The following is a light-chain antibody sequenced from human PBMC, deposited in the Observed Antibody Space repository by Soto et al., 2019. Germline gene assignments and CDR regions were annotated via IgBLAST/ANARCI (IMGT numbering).Light chain of an antibody. J-gene: IGKJ2*01. Sequence: EIVLTQSPATLSLSPGERATLSCGASQGVSGSYLAWYQQKPGLAPRLLIYDASSRATGIPDRFSGSGSGTDFTLTISRLEPEDFAVYYCQQYGSSPYTFGQGTKLEIK. V-gene: IGKV3D-20*01. CDR1: QGVSGSY. CDR2: DAS. CDR3: QQYGSSPYT.